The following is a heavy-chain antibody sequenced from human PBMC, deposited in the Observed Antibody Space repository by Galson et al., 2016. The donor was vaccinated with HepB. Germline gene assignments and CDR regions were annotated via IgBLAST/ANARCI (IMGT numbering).Heavy chain of an antibody. CDR2: ISRSGDSS. V-gene: IGHV3-23*01. J-gene: IGHJ5*02. D-gene: IGHD3-3*01. CDR3: AGSWT. CDR1: GFTFSNYG. Sequence: SLRLSCAASGFTFSNYGMTWVRQAPGKGLEVVSSISRSGDSSDYADSVKGRFTISRDNSKNTLSLQMNSLRVEDTALYYCAGSWTWGQGALVTVSS.